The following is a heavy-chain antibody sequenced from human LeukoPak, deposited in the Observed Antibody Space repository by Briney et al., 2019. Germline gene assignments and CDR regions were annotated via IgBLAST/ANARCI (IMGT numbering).Heavy chain of an antibody. CDR3: AKGGGITIFGVVIPPWYYFDY. Sequence: PGGSLRLSCAASGFTFSSYAMSWVRQAPGKGLEWVSAISGSGGSTYYADSVKGRFTISRDNSKNTLYLQMNSLRAEDTAVYYCAKGGGITIFGVVIPPWYYFDYWGQGTLVTVSS. CDR1: GFTFSSYA. D-gene: IGHD3-3*01. CDR2: ISGSGGST. V-gene: IGHV3-23*01. J-gene: IGHJ4*02.